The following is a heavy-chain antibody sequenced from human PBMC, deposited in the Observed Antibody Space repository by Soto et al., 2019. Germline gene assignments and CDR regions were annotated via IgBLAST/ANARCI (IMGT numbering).Heavy chain of an antibody. Sequence: AHLMQSGAEVKKPGSSVKVSCKASGGTFSGYAISWVRQRPGRGLEWMGGIISILGITSYAEKFQGRITLAAAESTGTAFMDLRSLISEDTAVYYCARDPRSITGTTSSEDFQYWGPGTLVSVSS. CDR1: GGTFSGYA. J-gene: IGHJ1*01. V-gene: IGHV1-69*01. D-gene: IGHD1-20*01. CDR3: ARDPRSITGTTSSEDFQY. CDR2: IISILGIT.